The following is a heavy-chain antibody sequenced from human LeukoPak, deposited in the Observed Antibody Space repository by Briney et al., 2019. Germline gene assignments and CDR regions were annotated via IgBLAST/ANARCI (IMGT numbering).Heavy chain of an antibody. J-gene: IGHJ2*01. D-gene: IGHD4-17*01. CDR1: GFTFSSYA. Sequence: PGGSLRLSCAASGFTFSSYAMSWVRQAPGKGLEWVSAISGSGGSTYYADSVKGRFTISRDNSKSTLYLQMNSLRAEDTAVYYCAKIRTVTTSPGWYFDLWGRGTLVTVSS. V-gene: IGHV3-23*01. CDR3: AKIRTVTTSPGWYFDL. CDR2: ISGSGGST.